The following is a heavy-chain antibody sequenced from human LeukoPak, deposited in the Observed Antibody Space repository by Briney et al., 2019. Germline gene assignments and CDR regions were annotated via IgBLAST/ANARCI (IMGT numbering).Heavy chain of an antibody. D-gene: IGHD6-19*01. CDR2: IRSKANNYAT. CDR3: SAGPSGWTEFFQH. Sequence: GGSLRLSCAAPGFTLSDFTMHWVRQASGKGLEWVARIRSKANNYATEYGASVKGRFTISRDDAKNTAYLQMNSLKTEDTAIYYCSAGPSGWTEFFQHWGQGTLVTVSS. V-gene: IGHV3-73*01. CDR1: GFTLSDFT. J-gene: IGHJ1*01.